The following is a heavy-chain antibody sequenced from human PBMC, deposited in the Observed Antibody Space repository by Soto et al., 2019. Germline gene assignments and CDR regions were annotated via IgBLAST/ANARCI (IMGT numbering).Heavy chain of an antibody. CDR3: ARALEGNPLGYCSGGSCYSDYYYYMDV. D-gene: IGHD2-15*01. CDR2: ISSSSSTI. CDR1: GFTFSSYS. Sequence: EVQLVESGGGLVQPGGSLRLSCAASGFTFSSYSMNWVRQAPGKGLEWVSYISSSSSTIYYADSVKGRFTISRDNAKNSLYLQMNSLRAEDTAVYYCARALEGNPLGYCSGGSCYSDYYYYMDVWGKGTTVTVSS. J-gene: IGHJ6*03. V-gene: IGHV3-48*01.